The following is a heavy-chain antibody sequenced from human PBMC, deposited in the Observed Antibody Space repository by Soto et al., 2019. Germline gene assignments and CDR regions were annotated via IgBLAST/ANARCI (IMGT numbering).Heavy chain of an antibody. Sequence: SETLSLTCTVSGCSISIYYWSWIRQPPGKGLEWIGYIYYSGSTNYNPSLKSRVTISVDTSKNQFSLKLSSVTAADTAVYYCARRWGGTFDYWGQGTLVTVSS. J-gene: IGHJ4*02. CDR3: ARRWGGTFDY. CDR2: IYYSGST. CDR1: GCSISIYY. V-gene: IGHV4-59*01. D-gene: IGHD2-21*01.